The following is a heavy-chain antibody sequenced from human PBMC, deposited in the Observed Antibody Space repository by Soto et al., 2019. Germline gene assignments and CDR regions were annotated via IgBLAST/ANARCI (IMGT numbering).Heavy chain of an antibody. D-gene: IGHD3-10*01. J-gene: IGHJ4*02. CDR1: GGSIISSSYY. CDR3: ARLARYYYGSGYFDY. CDR2: IYYSGST. Sequence: SEALSLTCTVSGGSIISSSYYWGLIRQPPGKGLEWIGSIYYSGSTYYNPSLKSRVTISVDTSKNQFSLKLSSVTAADTAVYYCARLARYYYGSGYFDYWGQGTLVT. V-gene: IGHV4-39*01.